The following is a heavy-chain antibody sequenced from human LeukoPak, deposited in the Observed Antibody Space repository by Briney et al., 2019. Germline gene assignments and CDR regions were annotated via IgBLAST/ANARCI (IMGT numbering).Heavy chain of an antibody. CDR3: ARELWFGELLVDY. CDR2: IYSGGST. V-gene: IGHV3-66*01. J-gene: IGHJ4*02. D-gene: IGHD3-10*01. CDR1: GFTVSSNY. Sequence: GGSLRLSWAASGFTVSSNYMSWVRQAPGKGLEWVSVIYSGGSTYYADSVKGRFTISRDNSKNTLYLQMNSLRAEDTAVYYCARELWFGELLVDYWGQGTLVTVSS.